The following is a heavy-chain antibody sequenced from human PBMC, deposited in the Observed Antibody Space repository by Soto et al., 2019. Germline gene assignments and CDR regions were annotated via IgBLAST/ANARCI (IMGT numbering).Heavy chain of an antibody. CDR3: AMEIRYLGSNHD. J-gene: IGHJ4*02. Sequence: GAPVKVSCKTSGGTFSSYAISWVRQAPGQGLEWMGGIIPIFGTANYAQKFQGRVTITADESTSTAYMELSSLRSEDTAVYYCAMEIRYLGSNHDSGLGTVVTVSA. D-gene: IGHD4-17*01. CDR1: GGTFSSYA. CDR2: IIPIFGTA. V-gene: IGHV1-69*13.